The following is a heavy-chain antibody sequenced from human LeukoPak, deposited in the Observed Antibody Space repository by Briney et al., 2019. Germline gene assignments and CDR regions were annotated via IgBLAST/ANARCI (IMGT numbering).Heavy chain of an antibody. V-gene: IGHV1-18*01. J-gene: IGHJ4*02. CDR3: AKTYYYDSSGYSPFDY. D-gene: IGHD3-22*01. CDR2: ISAYNGNT. Sequence: ASVKVSCQASGYTFTSYGISWVRQAPGQGLEWMGWISAYNGNTNYAQKLQGRVTMTTDTSTSTAYMELRSLRSDDTAVYYCAKTYYYDSSGYSPFDYWGQGTLVTVSS. CDR1: GYTFTSYG.